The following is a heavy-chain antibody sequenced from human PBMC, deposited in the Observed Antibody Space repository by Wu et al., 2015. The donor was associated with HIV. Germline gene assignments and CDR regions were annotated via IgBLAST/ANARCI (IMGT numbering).Heavy chain of an antibody. Sequence: QVQLVQSGAEVKKPGASVKVSCKASGYTFTNYDISWVRQAPGQGLEWMGWISAYSGNTKYAQKLQGRVTMTTDTSTSSAYMELRSLRSDDTAVYYCARGGVYGVNVGDYSYYYYIDVWGKGTTVTVS. CDR3: ARGGVYGVNVGDYSYYYYIDV. D-gene: IGHD4-23*01. V-gene: IGHV1-18*01. CDR2: ISAYSGNT. CDR1: GYTFTNYD. J-gene: IGHJ6*03.